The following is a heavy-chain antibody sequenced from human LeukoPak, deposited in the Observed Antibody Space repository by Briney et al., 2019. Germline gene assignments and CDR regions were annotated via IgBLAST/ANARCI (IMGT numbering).Heavy chain of an antibody. J-gene: IGHJ4*02. CDR1: GGSISSSSYY. Sequence: KPSETLSLTCTVSGGSISSSSYYWGWIRQSPGKGLEWIGSIYYSGITYYNPSLKSRVTVSVDTSKNQFSLKLSSVTAADTAVYYCARHGIVVVSDWGQGTLLTVSS. CDR2: IYYSGIT. CDR3: ARHGIVVVSD. V-gene: IGHV4-39*01. D-gene: IGHD2-21*01.